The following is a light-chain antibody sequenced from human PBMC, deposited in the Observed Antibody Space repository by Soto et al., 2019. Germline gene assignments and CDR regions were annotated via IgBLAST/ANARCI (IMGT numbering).Light chain of an antibody. CDR1: SSDVGAYNY. CDR3: CSYAGTYTEL. CDR2: DVS. J-gene: IGLJ2*01. V-gene: IGLV2-11*01. Sequence: QSALTQPRSVSGSPGQSVTISCTGTSSDVGAYNYVSWYQQYPGKAPKHVISDVSKRPSGVPDRFSGSKSGNTASLTISGLQVEDEAVYYCCSYAGTYTELFGGGTKLTVL.